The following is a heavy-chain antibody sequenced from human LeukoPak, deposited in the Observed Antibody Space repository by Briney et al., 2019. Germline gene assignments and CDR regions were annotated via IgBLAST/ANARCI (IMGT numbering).Heavy chain of an antibody. CDR2: ISAYNGNT. CDR3: ARVRYYDILTGYYTPDYFDY. D-gene: IGHD3-9*01. J-gene: IGHJ4*02. V-gene: IGHV1-18*01. CDR1: GYTFTSYG. Sequence: ASVKVSCKASGYTFTSYGISWVRQAPGQGLEWMGWISAYNGNTNYAQKLQGRVTMTTDTSTSTAYMELRSLRSDDTAVYYCARVRYYDILTGYYTPDYFDYWGQGTLVTVSS.